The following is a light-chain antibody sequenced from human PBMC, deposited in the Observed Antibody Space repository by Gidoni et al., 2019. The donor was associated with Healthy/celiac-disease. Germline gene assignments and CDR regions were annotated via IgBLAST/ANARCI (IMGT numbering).Light chain of an antibody. Sequence: EFVLTQSPAILSLSPGERATLSCRASQTISSYLAWYQQKPGQAPRLLIYDASNRATGIPARFSGSGSGTDFTLTISSLEPEDFAVYFCQQRRNWPLTFGGXTKVEI. V-gene: IGKV3-11*01. J-gene: IGKJ4*01. CDR3: QQRRNWPLT. CDR1: QTISSY. CDR2: DAS.